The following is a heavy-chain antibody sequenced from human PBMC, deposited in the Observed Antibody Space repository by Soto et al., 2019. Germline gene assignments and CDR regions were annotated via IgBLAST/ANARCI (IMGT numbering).Heavy chain of an antibody. CDR1: GFPFTSYG. Sequence: QVQLVESGGGVVQPGRSLRLSCAASGFPFTSYGMHWVREGPDKGLEWVGIISYDGSDKYYADTVKGRFTISRDTSKNTLYVQRNRLCPEDTALYYCVGGQYYFDYRGQGTLVIVSS. V-gene: IGHV3-30*03. D-gene: IGHD3-10*01. CDR3: VGGQYYFDY. CDR2: ISYDGSDK. J-gene: IGHJ4*02.